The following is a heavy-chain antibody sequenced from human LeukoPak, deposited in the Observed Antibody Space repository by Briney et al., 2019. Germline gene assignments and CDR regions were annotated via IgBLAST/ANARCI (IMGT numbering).Heavy chain of an antibody. D-gene: IGHD3-3*01. CDR2: IWYDGINK. CDR1: GFTFSTYG. J-gene: IGHJ6*02. CDR3: ARAQKFDFWCGYRTYYYYGMDV. Sequence: GGSLRLSCAASGFTFSTYGIHWVRQAPGKGLEWVAVIWYDGINKYYADSVKGRFTISRDTSKNTVYLQMNSLRAEDTAMYYCARAQKFDFWCGYRTYYYYGMDVWGQGTTVTVSS. V-gene: IGHV3-33*08.